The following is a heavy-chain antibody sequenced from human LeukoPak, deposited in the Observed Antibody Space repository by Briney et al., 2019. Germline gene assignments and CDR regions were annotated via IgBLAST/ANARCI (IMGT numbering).Heavy chain of an antibody. J-gene: IGHJ4*02. V-gene: IGHV3-72*01. D-gene: IGHD2-8*01. CDR2: TRNKASSYTT. Sequence: RGSLRLSCAASGFTFSDHDMDWVRQAPGKGLEWVGRTRNKASSYTTEYAASVKGRFTISRDDSKNSLYLQMNSLKTEDTAVYYCAGVYCSNGVCSDYWGQGTLVTVSS. CDR1: GFTFSDHD. CDR3: AGVYCSNGVCSDY.